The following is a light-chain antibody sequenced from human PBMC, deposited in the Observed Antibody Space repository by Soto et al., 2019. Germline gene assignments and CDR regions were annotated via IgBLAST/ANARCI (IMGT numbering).Light chain of an antibody. Sequence: DIQLTQSPSFLSASVGDRVTITCRASQGISSYLAWYQQKPGKAPKLLIYAASTLQSGVPSRFSGSGSGTEFTLTISRLQPEDFATYYCQQLNSYPFFGPGTKVDIK. V-gene: IGKV1-9*01. CDR2: AAS. CDR1: QGISSY. J-gene: IGKJ3*01. CDR3: QQLNSYPF.